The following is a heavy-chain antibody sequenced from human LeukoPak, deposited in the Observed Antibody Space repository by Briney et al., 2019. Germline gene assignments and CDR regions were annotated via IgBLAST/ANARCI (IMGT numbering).Heavy chain of an antibody. D-gene: IGHD5-12*01. CDR1: GGTFSSNA. CDR3: ARWTIVATTYYFDY. J-gene: IGHJ4*02. Sequence: SVKVSCKASGGTFSSNAISSLRQAPGQGLEWMGGIIPIFGTANYAQKFQGRVTITTDESTNTAYMELSSLRSEDTAVYYCARWTIVATTYYFDYWGQGTLVTVSS. CDR2: IIPIFGTA. V-gene: IGHV1-69*05.